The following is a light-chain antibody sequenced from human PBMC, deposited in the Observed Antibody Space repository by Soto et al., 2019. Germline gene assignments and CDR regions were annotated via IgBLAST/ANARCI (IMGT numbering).Light chain of an antibody. Sequence: EILLTQSPGTQSLSPWDRATLSCRASQSVSRSYLGWYQQKPGQAPRLLMYGASIRAAGVPDRFSGSGSGTEFTLTISRLEPEDFTVYYCHHYETFGQGTKVDNK. V-gene: IGKV3-20*01. CDR2: GAS. CDR1: QSVSRSY. J-gene: IGKJ1*01. CDR3: HHYET.